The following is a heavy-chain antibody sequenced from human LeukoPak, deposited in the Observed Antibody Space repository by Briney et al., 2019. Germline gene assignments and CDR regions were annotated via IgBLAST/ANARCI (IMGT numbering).Heavy chain of an antibody. J-gene: IGHJ4*02. CDR2: ISSSSSTI. D-gene: IGHD4-17*01. Sequence: GGSLRLSCVASGFSFRDYDMFWVRQAPGKGLEWVSYISSSSSTIYYADSVKGRFTISRDNAKNSLYLQMNSLRAEDTAVYYCARDSTVTTYLGGYWGQGTLVTVSS. CDR1: GFSFRDYD. CDR3: ARDSTVTTYLGGY. V-gene: IGHV3-48*01.